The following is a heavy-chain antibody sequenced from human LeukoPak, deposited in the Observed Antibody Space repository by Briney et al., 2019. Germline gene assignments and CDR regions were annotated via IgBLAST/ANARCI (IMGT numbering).Heavy chain of an antibody. V-gene: IGHV4-38-2*02. CDR1: GYSISSGYY. J-gene: IGHJ4*02. D-gene: IGHD6-19*01. Sequence: LETLSLTCSVSGYSISSGYYWGWIRQTPGKELEWIGSIYHSGSTSYNPSLKSRVTMSVDTSKNQFSLRLSSVTAAGTAVYSCARGLGVSAWRYYFDYWGQGTLVTVSS. CDR2: IYHSGST. CDR3: ARGLGVSAWRYYFDY.